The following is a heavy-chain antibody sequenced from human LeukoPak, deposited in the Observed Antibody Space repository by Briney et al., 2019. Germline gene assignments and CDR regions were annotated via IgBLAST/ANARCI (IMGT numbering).Heavy chain of an antibody. CDR3: ARATSYYDIFGRAAANWFDP. J-gene: IGHJ5*02. V-gene: IGHV4-39*01. CDR2: IYYSGST. D-gene: IGHD3-9*01. Sequence: SETLSLTCTVSGGSISSSSYYWGWIRQPPGKGLEWIGNIYYSGSTYYNPSLKSRVTISVDTSKNQFSLKLSSVTAADTAVYYCARATSYYDIFGRAAANWFDPWGQGTLVTVSS. CDR1: GGSISSSSYY.